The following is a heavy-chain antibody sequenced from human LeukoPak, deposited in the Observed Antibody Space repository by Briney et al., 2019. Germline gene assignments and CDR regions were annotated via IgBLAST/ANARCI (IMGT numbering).Heavy chain of an antibody. D-gene: IGHD6-19*01. Sequence: PGGSLILSCAASGFTFSTYTMNWARQAPGKGLEWVSSISSSYSYIFYADSLKGRFTISRDNAKNSLYLQMNSLRAEDTAVYYCAREGVAGTYGMDVWGQGTTVTVSS. CDR2: ISSSYSYI. CDR3: AREGVAGTYGMDV. CDR1: GFTFSTYT. V-gene: IGHV3-21*01. J-gene: IGHJ6*02.